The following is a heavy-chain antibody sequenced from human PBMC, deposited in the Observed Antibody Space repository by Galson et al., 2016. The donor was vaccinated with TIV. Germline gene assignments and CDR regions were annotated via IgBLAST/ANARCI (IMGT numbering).Heavy chain of an antibody. Sequence: SLRLSCATSGFTFSSHWMSWVRQAPDKGLEWVANIKEDGSEKWYVDSVKGRFTISRDNTESSLYLQMNSLRVVDTALYYCARDLSEPSARGWFDPWGQGTLVTVSS. J-gene: IGHJ5*02. CDR2: IKEDGSEK. V-gene: IGHV3-7*01. CDR3: ARDLSEPSARGWFDP. D-gene: IGHD3-10*01. CDR1: GFTFSSHW.